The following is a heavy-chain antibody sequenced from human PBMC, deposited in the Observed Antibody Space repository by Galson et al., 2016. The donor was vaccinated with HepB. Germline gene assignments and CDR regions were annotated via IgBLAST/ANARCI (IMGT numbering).Heavy chain of an antibody. CDR1: GFSLSTYW. CDR3: ARDVGYETLDC. Sequence: SLRLSCAGSGFSLSTYWMVWVRQAPGKGLEWVANINRDGSEKYSVEGRFSISRDNAKNSLYLQMDSLRAEDTAVYYCARDVGYETLDCWGQGTLVTVS. D-gene: IGHD2-2*01. CDR2: INRDGSEK. V-gene: IGHV3-7*01. J-gene: IGHJ4*02.